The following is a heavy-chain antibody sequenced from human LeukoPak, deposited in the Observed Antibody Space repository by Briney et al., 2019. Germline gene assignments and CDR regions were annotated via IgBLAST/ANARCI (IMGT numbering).Heavy chain of an antibody. CDR2: IRKDGNTE. Sequence: GGSLRLSCAASGFTFSTYGIHWVRQAPGRGLEWVAFIRKDGNTEYYADSVKGRFTISRDISRNTLYLQMNSLRADDTAVYYCAREYLNYDFWSGYRGTNFDYWGQGTLVTVSS. D-gene: IGHD3-3*01. J-gene: IGHJ4*02. V-gene: IGHV3-30*02. CDR3: AREYLNYDFWSGYRGTNFDY. CDR1: GFTFSTYG.